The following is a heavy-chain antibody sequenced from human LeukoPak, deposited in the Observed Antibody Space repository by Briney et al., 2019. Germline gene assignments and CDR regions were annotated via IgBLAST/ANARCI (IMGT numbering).Heavy chain of an antibody. Sequence: SSETLSLTCTVSGGSISSYYWSWIRQPAGKGLEWIGRIYTSGSTNYNPSLKSRVTMSVDTSENQFSLKLSSVTAADTAVYYCARGYSWSYLSRYFDYWGQGTLVTVSS. J-gene: IGHJ4*02. V-gene: IGHV4-4*07. CDR3: ARGYSWSYLSRYFDY. CDR2: IYTSGST. CDR1: GGSISSYY. D-gene: IGHD1-26*01.